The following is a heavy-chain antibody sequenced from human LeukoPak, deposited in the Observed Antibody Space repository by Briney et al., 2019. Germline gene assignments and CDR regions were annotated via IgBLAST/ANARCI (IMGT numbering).Heavy chain of an antibody. V-gene: IGHV4-4*07. CDR1: GGSISSYY. J-gene: IGHJ4*02. Sequence: SETLSLTCTVSGGSISSYYWSWIRQPAGKGLEWIGRIYTSGSTNYNPSLKSRVTMSVDTSKNQFSLKLSSVTAADTAVYYCASDMSRDGYNYYFDYWGQGTLVTVSS. CDR3: ASDMSRDGYNYYFDY. CDR2: IYTSGST. D-gene: IGHD5-24*01.